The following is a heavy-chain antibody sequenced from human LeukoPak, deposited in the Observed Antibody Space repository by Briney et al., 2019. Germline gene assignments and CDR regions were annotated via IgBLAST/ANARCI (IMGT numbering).Heavy chain of an antibody. J-gene: IGHJ6*03. CDR2: IYYSGST. CDR1: GGSISSYY. Sequence: PSETLSLTCTVSGGSISSYYWSWIRQPPGKGLEWIGYIYYSGSTNYNPSLKSRVTISVDTSKNQFSLKLSSVTAADTAVYYCARSKVAIFGVVSPERYYYMDVWGKGTTDTVSS. V-gene: IGHV4-59*01. D-gene: IGHD3-3*01. CDR3: ARSKVAIFGVVSPERYYYMDV.